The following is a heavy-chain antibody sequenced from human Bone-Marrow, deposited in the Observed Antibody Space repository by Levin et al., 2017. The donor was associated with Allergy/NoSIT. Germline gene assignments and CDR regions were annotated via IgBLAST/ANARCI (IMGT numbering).Heavy chain of an antibody. J-gene: IGHJ4*02. V-gene: IGHV4-4*02. CDR2: IYFTGST. CDR3: ARRFRDLVIKPAPVRFHD. Sequence: PSETLSLTCTVSGGSIYSDNWWTWVRQSPGKGLEWIGEIYFTGSTNYNPSLNSRVTMSADRYNNHFSLKLTSVTAADTAIYYCARRFRDLVIKPAPVRFHDWGQGSLVIVSS. CDR1: GGSIYSDNW. D-gene: IGHD2-2*01.